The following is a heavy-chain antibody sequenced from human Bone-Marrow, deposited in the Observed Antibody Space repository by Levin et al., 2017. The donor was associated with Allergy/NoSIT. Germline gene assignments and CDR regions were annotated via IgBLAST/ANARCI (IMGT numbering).Heavy chain of an antibody. J-gene: IGHJ4*02. CDR2: ITSFSTYI. CDR1: GFNFNSYS. D-gene: IGHD1-7*01. Sequence: GGSLRLSCAASGFNFNSYSMNWVRQAPGKGLEWVSSITSFSTYIEYADSVKGRFTISRDNAKNSLLLQMTGLRAEDTALYYCVKDRSSVDNWNYGGPFESWGQGTLVTVSS. CDR3: VKDRSSVDNWNYGGPFES. V-gene: IGHV3-21*04.